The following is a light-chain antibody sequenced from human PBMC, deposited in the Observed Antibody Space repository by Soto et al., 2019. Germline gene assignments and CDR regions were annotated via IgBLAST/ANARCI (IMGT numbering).Light chain of an antibody. CDR1: QSVSSY. CDR2: DAS. J-gene: IGKJ5*01. V-gene: IGKV3-11*01. Sequence: EIVLTQSPATLSLSPGERATLSCRASQSVSSYLAWYQQKPGQAPRLLIYDASNRATGIPARFSGSGSVTDFTLTIISLEPEDFAVYYCQQRSNWPPITFGQGTRLQMK. CDR3: QQRSNWPPIT.